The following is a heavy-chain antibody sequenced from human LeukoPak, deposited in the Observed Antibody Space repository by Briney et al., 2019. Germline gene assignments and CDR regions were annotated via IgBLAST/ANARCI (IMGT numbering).Heavy chain of an antibody. J-gene: IGHJ4*02. V-gene: IGHV3-11*06. D-gene: IGHD6-13*01. CDR2: ISSSSSYT. CDR1: GFTFSDYY. CDR3: AREGQQLVFDY. Sequence: GGSLRLSCAASGFTFSDYYMSWIRQAPGKGLEWVSYISSSSSYTNYADSVKGRFTISRDNAKNSLYLQMNSPRAEDTAVYYCAREGQQLVFDYWGQGTLVTVSS.